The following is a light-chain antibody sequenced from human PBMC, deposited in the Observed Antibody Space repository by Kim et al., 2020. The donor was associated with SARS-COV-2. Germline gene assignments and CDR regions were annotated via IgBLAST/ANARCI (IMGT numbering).Light chain of an antibody. CDR2: GKD. V-gene: IGLV3-19*01. CDR1: SLRRNY. Sequence: SSELTQDPAVSVALGQTVRITCQGDSLRRNYANCYQQKPGLAPLLVMFGKDNRPSGIPDRISGSRSGNTASLTITGAQAEDEADYYCNSRDSSGNHWVFGGGTKVTVL. J-gene: IGLJ3*02. CDR3: NSRDSSGNHWV.